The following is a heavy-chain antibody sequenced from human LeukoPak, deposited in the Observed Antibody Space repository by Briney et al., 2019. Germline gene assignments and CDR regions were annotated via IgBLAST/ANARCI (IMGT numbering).Heavy chain of an antibody. J-gene: IGHJ6*03. CDR3: AREGSYGDYRYYYYYYMDV. CDR1: GFTFSSYC. CDR2: ISSSSSYI. V-gene: IGHV3-21*01. D-gene: IGHD4-17*01. Sequence: GSLRLSCAASGFTFSSYCMNWVRQAPGKGVEWVSSISSSSSYIYYADSVKGRFTISRDNAKNSLYLQMNSLRAEDTAVYYCAREGSYGDYRYYYYYYMDVWGKGTTVTVSS.